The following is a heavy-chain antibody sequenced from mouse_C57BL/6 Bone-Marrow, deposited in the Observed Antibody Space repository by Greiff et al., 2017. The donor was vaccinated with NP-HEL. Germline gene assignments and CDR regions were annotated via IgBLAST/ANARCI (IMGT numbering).Heavy chain of an antibody. CDR1: GYAFSSYW. J-gene: IGHJ2*01. Sequence: QVQLQQSGAELVKPGASVKISCKASGYAFSSYWMNWVKQRPGKGLEWIGQIYPGDGDTNYNGKFKGKATLTADKSSSTAYMQLSSLTSEDSAVYFCARYYYSKSYFDYWGQGTTLTVSS. D-gene: IGHD2-5*01. CDR2: IYPGDGDT. CDR3: ARYYYSKSYFDY. V-gene: IGHV1-80*01.